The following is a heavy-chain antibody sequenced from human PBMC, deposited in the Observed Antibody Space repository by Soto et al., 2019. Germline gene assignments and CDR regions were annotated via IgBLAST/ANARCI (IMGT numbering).Heavy chain of an antibody. CDR1: GFTFGNHW. D-gene: IGHD7-27*01. CDR2: INYDGSDT. Sequence: EVQLVESGGGLVQPGGSLRLSCAASGFTFGNHWMHWVHQVPGKGLVWVSRINYDGSDTSHADSVEGRFTISRDNAKNTLYLQMNSLRAEDTAVYYCARNKWGIDYWGQGTLVTVSS. V-gene: IGHV3-74*01. J-gene: IGHJ4*02. CDR3: ARNKWGIDY.